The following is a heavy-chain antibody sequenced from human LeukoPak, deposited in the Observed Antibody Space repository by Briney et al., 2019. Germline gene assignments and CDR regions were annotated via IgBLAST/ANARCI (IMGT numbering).Heavy chain of an antibody. J-gene: IGHJ4*02. V-gene: IGHV4-34*01. CDR2: INHSGST. D-gene: IGHD5-24*01. CDR3: ARVSGYNWNFDY. CDR1: GGSFSGYY. Sequence: KASETLSLTCAVYGGSFSGYYWSWIRQPPGKGLEWIGEINHSGSTNYNPSLKSRVTISVDTSKNQFSLKLSSVTAADTAVYYCARVSGYNWNFDYWGQGTLVTVSS.